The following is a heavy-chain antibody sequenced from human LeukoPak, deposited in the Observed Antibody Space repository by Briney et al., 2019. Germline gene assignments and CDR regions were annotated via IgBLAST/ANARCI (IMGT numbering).Heavy chain of an antibody. CDR3: ARGSRIVATIHDAFDI. CDR2: INPSGGST. V-gene: IGHV1-46*01. Sequence: ASVKVSCKASGYTFTSYYMHWVRQAPGQGLEWMGIINPSGGSTSYAQKFQGRVTMTRDTSNSTAYMELSRLRSDDTAVYYCARGSRIVATIHDAFDIWGQGTMVTVSS. J-gene: IGHJ3*02. D-gene: IGHD5-12*01. CDR1: GYTFTSYY.